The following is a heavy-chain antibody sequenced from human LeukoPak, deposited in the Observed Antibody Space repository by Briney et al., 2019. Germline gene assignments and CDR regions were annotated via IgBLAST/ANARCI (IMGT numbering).Heavy chain of an antibody. CDR2: IKKDGSEK. CDR3: VKDAGTA. J-gene: IGHJ5*02. V-gene: IGHV3-7*01. D-gene: IGHD2-8*02. Sequence: GGSLRLSCAASGFTFNKHWMSWVGQAPGKGPECVANIKKDGSEKYYINSVKGRFTISRDNAKNSVFLQMNSLRAEDTALYYCVKDAGTAWGQGTLVTVSS. CDR1: GFTFNKHW.